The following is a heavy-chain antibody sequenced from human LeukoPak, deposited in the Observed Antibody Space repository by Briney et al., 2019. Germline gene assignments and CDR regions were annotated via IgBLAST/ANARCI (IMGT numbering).Heavy chain of an antibody. CDR3: AREVSEGFDF. CDR2: FGTRSTSI. V-gene: IGHV3-21*01. Sequence: GGSLRLSCTASGFTFSGYSMNWIRQAPGKGLEWVSSFGTRSTSIYHAGSVKGRFAISRDNAKNSPYLQMNSPRAEDTALYYCAREVSEGFDFWGQGTLVTVSS. J-gene: IGHJ4*02. D-gene: IGHD3-22*01. CDR1: GFTFSGYS.